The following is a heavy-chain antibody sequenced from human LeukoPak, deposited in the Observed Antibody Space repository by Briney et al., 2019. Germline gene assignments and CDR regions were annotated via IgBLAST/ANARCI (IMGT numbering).Heavy chain of an antibody. CDR1: GYTFTGYY. CDR3: AISSITILDY. Sequence: ASVKVSCKVSGYTFTGYYMHWVQQAPGKGLEGMGLVDPEDGETIYAEKFQGRVTITADTSTDTAYMELSSLRSEDTAVYYCAISSITILDYWGQGTLVTVSS. V-gene: IGHV1-69-2*01. CDR2: VDPEDGET. D-gene: IGHD3-9*01. J-gene: IGHJ4*02.